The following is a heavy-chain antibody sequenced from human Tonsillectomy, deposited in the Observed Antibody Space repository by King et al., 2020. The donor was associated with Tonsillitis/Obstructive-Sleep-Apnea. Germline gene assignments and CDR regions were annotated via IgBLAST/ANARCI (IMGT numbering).Heavy chain of an antibody. Sequence: VQLVESGGGVVQPGRSLRLSCAASGFAFSSHAMHWVRQAPGKGLEWVALISFDGNDAFYADSVKGRFTISRDSSKNTMYLQMNSLRLEDTAVYYCVIADRHDFWSGYLDYWGQGTLVTVSS. CDR2: ISFDGNDA. J-gene: IGHJ4*02. CDR1: GFAFSSHA. D-gene: IGHD3-3*01. V-gene: IGHV3-30*01. CDR3: VIADRHDFWSGYLDY.